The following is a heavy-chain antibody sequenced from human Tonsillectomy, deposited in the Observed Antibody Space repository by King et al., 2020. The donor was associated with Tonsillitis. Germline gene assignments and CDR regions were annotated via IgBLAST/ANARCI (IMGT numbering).Heavy chain of an antibody. D-gene: IGHD2-8*01. V-gene: IGHV3-15*01. CDR1: GFTFSNAW. Sequence: VQLVESGGGLVKPGGSLRLSCAASGFTFSNAWMSWVRQAPGKGLEWVGRIKSKTDGGTTDYAAPVKGRFTISRDDSKNTLYLQMNSLKTEDTAVYYCRVCDYYYYGMDVWGQGTTVTVSS. CDR2: IKSKTDGGTT. J-gene: IGHJ6*02. CDR3: RVCDYYYYGMDV.